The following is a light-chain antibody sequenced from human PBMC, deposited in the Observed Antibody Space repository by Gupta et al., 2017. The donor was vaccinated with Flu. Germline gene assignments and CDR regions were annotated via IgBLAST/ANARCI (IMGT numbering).Light chain of an antibody. CDR3: QAWDSSTAV. CDR1: KLGDKY. Sequence: SYELTHPPSVSVSPLQPASITCPGDKLGDKYACWYQQNPGQSPELVIYQDSKRPSGIPERFSGSKSGNTATLTISGTQAKDEADYYCQAWDSSTAVFGGGTKLTVL. CDR2: QDS. V-gene: IGLV3-1*01. J-gene: IGLJ2*01.